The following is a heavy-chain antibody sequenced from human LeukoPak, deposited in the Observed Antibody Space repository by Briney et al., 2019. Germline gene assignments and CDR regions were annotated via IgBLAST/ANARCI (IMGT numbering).Heavy chain of an antibody. Sequence: GGSLRLSCAASGFTLSSYWMSWVRQAPGKGLEWVANIKQDGSEKYYVDSVKGRFTISRDNAKNSLYLQMNSLRAEDTAVYYCARDLAARPHWFDPWGQGTLVTVSS. J-gene: IGHJ5*02. D-gene: IGHD6-6*01. V-gene: IGHV3-7*01. CDR1: GFTLSSYW. CDR2: IKQDGSEK. CDR3: ARDLAARPHWFDP.